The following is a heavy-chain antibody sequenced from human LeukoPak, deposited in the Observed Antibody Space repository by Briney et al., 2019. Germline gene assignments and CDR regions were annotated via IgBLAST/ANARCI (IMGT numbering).Heavy chain of an antibody. CDR3: ARGYGYFDY. V-gene: IGHV3-21*01. CDR1: GFTFSSYT. Sequence: GGSLRLSCAASGFTFSSYTMNWVRQALGKGLEWVSSITSSSSYIYYADSVKGRFTISRDNAKNTLYLQMNSLRAEDTAVYDCARGYGYFDYWGQGTLVTVSS. J-gene: IGHJ4*02. CDR2: ITSSSSYI. D-gene: IGHD5-18*01.